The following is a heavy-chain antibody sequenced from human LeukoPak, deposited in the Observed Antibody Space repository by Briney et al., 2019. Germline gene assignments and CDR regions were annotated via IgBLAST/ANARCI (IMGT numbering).Heavy chain of an antibody. CDR2: ISAYNGNT. D-gene: IGHD3-9*01. CDR3: ARVVDYDILTGYYPFDY. V-gene: IGHV1-18*01. J-gene: IGHJ4*02. CDR1: GGTFSSYG. Sequence: ASVKVSCKASGGTFSSYGISWVRQAPGQGLEWMGWISAYNGNTNYAQKLQGRVTMTTDTSTSTAYMELRSLRSDDTAVYYCARVVDYDILTGYYPFDYWGQGTLVTVSS.